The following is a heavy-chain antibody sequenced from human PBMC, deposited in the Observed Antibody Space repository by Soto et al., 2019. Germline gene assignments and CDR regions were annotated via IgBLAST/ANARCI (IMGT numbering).Heavy chain of an antibody. CDR2: IYWDDDK. V-gene: IGHV2-5*02. Sequence: SGPTLVNPTQTLTLTFPFSGFSLSTSGVGVGWIRQPPGKALEWLALIYWDDDKRYSPSLKSRLTITKDTSKNQVVLTMTNMDPVDTATYYCARSYYDYVWGSYRYPTLAAFDIWGQGTMVTVSS. CDR1: GFSLSTSGVG. CDR3: ARSYYDYVWGSYRYPTLAAFDI. D-gene: IGHD3-16*02. J-gene: IGHJ3*02.